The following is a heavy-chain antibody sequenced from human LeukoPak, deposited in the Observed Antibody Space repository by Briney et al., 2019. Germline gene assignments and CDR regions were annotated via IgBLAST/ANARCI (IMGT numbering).Heavy chain of an antibody. CDR3: ARDPSSSSQSDAFDI. CDR2: IYTSGST. Sequence: SETLSLTCTVSGGSISSYYWSWIRQPAGKGLEWIGRIYTSGSTNYNPSLKSRVTMSVDTSKNQFSLKLSSVTAADTAVYYCARDPSSSSQSDAFDIWGQGTVVTVSS. J-gene: IGHJ3*02. D-gene: IGHD6-13*01. CDR1: GGSISSYY. V-gene: IGHV4-4*07.